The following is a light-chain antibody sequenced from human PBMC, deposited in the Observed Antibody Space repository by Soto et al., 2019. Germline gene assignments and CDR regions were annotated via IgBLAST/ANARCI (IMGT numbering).Light chain of an antibody. J-gene: IGKJ3*01. CDR2: AAS. V-gene: IGKV1-39*01. CDR3: LQSYSFPFT. CDR1: QSISTY. Sequence: DIQMTQSPSSVSASVGDRVTITCRASQSISTYLSWYQQKPGRAPKFLIYAASTLESGVPSRFSGSGSGTDFTLTISSLQPEDFATYYCLQSYSFPFTFGPGTKLDI.